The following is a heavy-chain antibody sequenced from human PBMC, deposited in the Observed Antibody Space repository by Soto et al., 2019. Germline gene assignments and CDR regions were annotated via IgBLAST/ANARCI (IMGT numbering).Heavy chain of an antibody. Sequence: EVQLLESGGGLVQPGGSLRLSCEASGFNFDDYAMTWVRQAPGKGLEWVAAISGSGDSTFYADSVKGRFTVSRDKSKTTLYLQMNSLRPEGTAVYYCAKGGPDSSSWYWICSYWGQGTLVPVSS. D-gene: IGHD6-13*01. J-gene: IGHJ4*02. CDR1: GFNFDDYA. CDR2: ISGSGDST. V-gene: IGHV3-23*01. CDR3: AKGGPDSSSWYWICSY.